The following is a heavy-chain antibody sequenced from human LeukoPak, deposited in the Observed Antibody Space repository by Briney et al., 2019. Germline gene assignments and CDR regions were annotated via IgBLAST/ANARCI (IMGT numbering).Heavy chain of an antibody. CDR3: ARGTMAAAVEYFDY. J-gene: IGHJ4*02. Sequence: ASVKVSCKASGYTFTGYYIHWVRQAPGQRLEWVGIVNPSGGSTSYAQKFQGRVTMTRDTSTSTVYMELSSLRFDDTAVYYCARGTMAAAVEYFDYWGQGTLVTVSS. CDR2: VNPSGGST. D-gene: IGHD6-13*01. V-gene: IGHV1-46*01. CDR1: GYTFTGYY.